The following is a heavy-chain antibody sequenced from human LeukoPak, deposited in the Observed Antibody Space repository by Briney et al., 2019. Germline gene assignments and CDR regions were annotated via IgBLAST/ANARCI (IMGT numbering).Heavy chain of an antibody. V-gene: IGHV4-59*08. CDR2: IYYSGST. CDR1: GGSISSYY. J-gene: IGHJ4*02. D-gene: IGHD3-22*01. CDR3: ERHKDHYDSSGYYSPSDY. Sequence: NTSGTLSLTCTVSGGSISSYYWSWVRQPPGKGLEWIGYIYYSGSTKYNPSLKGRATISVDTSKNQFSLKLSSVTAADTAVYYCERHKDHYDSSGYYSPSDYWGQGTLVTVSS.